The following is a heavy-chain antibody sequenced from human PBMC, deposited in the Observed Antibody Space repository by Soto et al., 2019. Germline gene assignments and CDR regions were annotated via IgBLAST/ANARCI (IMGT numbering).Heavy chain of an antibody. CDR2: LYYSGSS. D-gene: IGHD6-19*01. J-gene: IGHJ5*02. Sequence: QVQLQESGPRLVKPSETLSLTCTVSRGSISRYYFSWIRQPPGKGLEWIGYLYYSGSSTYNPSLRSRATISVDTPKNQISLKLHSVTAADTAVYFCVGSPGGLGWLDPWGLGILVTVSS. CDR1: RGSISRYY. V-gene: IGHV4-59*08. CDR3: VGSPGGLGWLDP.